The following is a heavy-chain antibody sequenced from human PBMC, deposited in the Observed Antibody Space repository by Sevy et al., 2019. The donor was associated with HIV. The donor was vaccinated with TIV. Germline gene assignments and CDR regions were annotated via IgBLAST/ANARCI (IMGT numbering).Heavy chain of an antibody. CDR2: IGGSGGRT. CDR1: GFTFSSYG. J-gene: IGHJ5*02. V-gene: IGHV3-23*01. CDR3: AKETIRGTYNWFDP. D-gene: IGHD3-10*01. Sequence: GGSLRLSCVASGFTFSSYGMSWVRQAPGEGLECVSDIGGSGGRTYYEDSVRGRFTISGDNSKHTLYLQMNRLRAHDTAVYYCAKETIRGTYNWFDPWGQGTLVTVSS.